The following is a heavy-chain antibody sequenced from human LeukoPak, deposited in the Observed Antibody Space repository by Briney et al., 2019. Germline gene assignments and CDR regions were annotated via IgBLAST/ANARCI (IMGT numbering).Heavy chain of an antibody. D-gene: IGHD2-15*01. CDR1: GFTFSSYA. CDR3: AKGGGYCSGGSCYPPRWFDP. Sequence: GGSLRLSCEAPGFTFSSYAMSWVRQAPGKGLEWVSMISGSGGSTHYADSVKGRFTISRDDSKNTLYLQMNSLRAEDTAVYYCAKGGGYCSGGSCYPPRWFDPWGQGTLVTVSS. CDR2: ISGSGGST. J-gene: IGHJ5*02. V-gene: IGHV3-23*01.